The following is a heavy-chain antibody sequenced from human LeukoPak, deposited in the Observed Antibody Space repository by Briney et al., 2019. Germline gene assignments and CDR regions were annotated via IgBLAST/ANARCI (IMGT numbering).Heavy chain of an antibody. Sequence: SETLSLTCTVSGGSISSGGYYWSWIRQHPGKGLEWIGYIYYSGSTYYNPSLKSRVTISVDTSKNQFSLKLSSVTAADTAVYYCARVDIVVVPAGLANWFDPWDQGTLVTVSS. J-gene: IGHJ5*02. CDR2: IYYSGST. V-gene: IGHV4-31*03. CDR1: GGSISSGGYY. CDR3: ARVDIVVVPAGLANWFDP. D-gene: IGHD2-2*01.